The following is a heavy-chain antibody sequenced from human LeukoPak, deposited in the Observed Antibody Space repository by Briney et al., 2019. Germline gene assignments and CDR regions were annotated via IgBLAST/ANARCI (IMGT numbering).Heavy chain of an antibody. D-gene: IGHD4-11*01. CDR1: GFTFSSYS. Sequence: GGSLRLSCAASGFTFSSYSMNWVRRAPGKGLEWVSSISSSSSYIYYADSVKGRFTISRDNAKNPLYLQMNSLRAEDTAVYYCAREVVYSNYAFDYWGQGTLVTVSS. CDR2: ISSSSSYI. V-gene: IGHV3-21*01. J-gene: IGHJ4*02. CDR3: AREVVYSNYAFDY.